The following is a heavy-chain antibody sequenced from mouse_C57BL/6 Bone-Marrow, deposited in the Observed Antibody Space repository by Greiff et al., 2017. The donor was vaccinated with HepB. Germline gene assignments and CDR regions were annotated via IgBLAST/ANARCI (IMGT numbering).Heavy chain of an antibody. V-gene: IGHV1-81*01. CDR3: ARLRSSCVDYFDD. D-gene: IGHD1-1*01. CDR1: GYTFTSYG. Sequence: QVQLQQSGAELARPGASVKLSCKASGYTFTSYGISWVKQRTGQGLEWIGEIYPRSGNTYYNEKFKGKATLTADKSSSTAYMELRSLTSEDSAVYFCARLRSSCVDYFDDWGQGTTLTVSS. CDR2: IYPRSGNT. J-gene: IGHJ2*01.